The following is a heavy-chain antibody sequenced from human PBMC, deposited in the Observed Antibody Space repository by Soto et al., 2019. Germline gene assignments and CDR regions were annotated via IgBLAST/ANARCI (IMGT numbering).Heavy chain of an antibody. Sequence: GGSLSLSCDVSELTFRSYGMHWVRQAQGKGLEWVAVVSYDGSKKYDTDPVKGRFTTSRDNSNNTLYLQRNSLRTEDTAVYYCAKSKAAAGTGGVYYFHYWGQGILVTVSA. CDR1: ELTFRSYG. V-gene: IGHV3-30*18. CDR2: VSYDGSKK. J-gene: IGHJ4*02. D-gene: IGHD6-13*01. CDR3: AKSKAAAGTGGVYYFHY.